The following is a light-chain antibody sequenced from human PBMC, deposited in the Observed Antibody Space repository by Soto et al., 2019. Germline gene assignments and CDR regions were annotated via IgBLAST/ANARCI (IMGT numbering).Light chain of an antibody. J-gene: IGKJ1*01. V-gene: IGKV1-5*03. CDR1: QTISSW. CDR3: QHYNSYSEA. Sequence: DIQMTQSPSTLSGSVGDRVTITCRASQTISSWLDWYQQKPGKAPKLLIYKASTLKSGVPSRFSGSGSGTEFTLTISSLQPDDFATYYCQHYNSYSEAFGQGTKLDIK. CDR2: KAS.